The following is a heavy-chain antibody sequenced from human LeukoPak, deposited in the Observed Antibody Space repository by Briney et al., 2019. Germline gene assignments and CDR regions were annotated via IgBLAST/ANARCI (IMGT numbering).Heavy chain of an antibody. V-gene: IGHV3-7*03. D-gene: IGHD3-3*01. Sequence: GGSLRLSCAASGFTIDDYWMSWGRQAPGKGGEWVANIKEDVSDKYYVDSVKGRFTISRDNAKNSLYLQMSRLRAEDTAVYYCARVGVAGFDYWGQGILVTVSS. J-gene: IGHJ4*02. CDR1: GFTIDDYW. CDR3: ARVGVAGFDY. CDR2: IKEDVSDK.